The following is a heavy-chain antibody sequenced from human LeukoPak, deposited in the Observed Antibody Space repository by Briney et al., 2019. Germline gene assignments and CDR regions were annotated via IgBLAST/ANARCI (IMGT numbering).Heavy chain of an antibody. J-gene: IGHJ4*02. CDR2: ITGSGDTI. CDR3: AKWFLRLGGDY. CDR1: GFTFSSYE. Sequence: PGGSLRLSCSASGFTFSSYEMNWVRQAPGKGLEWISYITGSGDTIYYADSVKGRFTISRDNAKNSLFLQMNSLTADDTAVYYCAKWFLRLGGDYWGQGTLVTVSS. D-gene: IGHD3-16*01. V-gene: IGHV3-48*03.